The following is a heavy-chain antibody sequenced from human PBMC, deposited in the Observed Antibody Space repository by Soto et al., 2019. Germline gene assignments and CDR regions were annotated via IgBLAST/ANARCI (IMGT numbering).Heavy chain of an antibody. CDR1: GGSISSGGYY. Sequence: QVQLQESGPGLVKPSQTLSLTCTVSGGSISSGGYYWSWIRQHPGKGMEWIGYIYYSGSTYYNPSLKSRVTISVDTSKNQFSLKLSSVTAADTAVYYCARSGYSYYYYGMDVWGQGTTVTVSS. CDR3: ARSGYSYYYYGMDV. J-gene: IGHJ6*02. V-gene: IGHV4-31*03. CDR2: IYYSGST.